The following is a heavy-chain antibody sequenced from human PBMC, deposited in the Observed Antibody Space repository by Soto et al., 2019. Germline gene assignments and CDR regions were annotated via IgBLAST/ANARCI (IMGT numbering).Heavy chain of an antibody. CDR3: ARDLDSSGYQDAFDI. CDR1: GFTFRSYS. D-gene: IGHD3-22*01. J-gene: IGHJ3*02. CDR2: ISSSSSYI. Sequence: GGSLRLSCGASGFTFRSYSMNWVRQAPGKGLEWVSSISSSSSYIYYADSVKGRFTISRDNAKNSLYLQMNSLRAEDTAVYYCARDLDSSGYQDAFDIWGQGTMVTVSS. V-gene: IGHV3-21*01.